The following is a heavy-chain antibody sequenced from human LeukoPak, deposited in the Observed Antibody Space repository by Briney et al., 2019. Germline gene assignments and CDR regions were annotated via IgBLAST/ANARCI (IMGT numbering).Heavy chain of an antibody. J-gene: IGHJ6*03. Sequence: SETLSLTCTVSGYSINSGYFWGWVRQPPGKGPEWIGSIFHTGDVYYNPSLRSRVTLSIDTSRNQFSLKLSSVTAADTAVYYCAREAFTMVRGVIIYYYYYMDVWGKGTTVTISS. V-gene: IGHV4-38-2*02. CDR2: IFHTGDV. CDR3: AREAFTMVRGVIIYYYYYMDV. CDR1: GYSINSGYF. D-gene: IGHD3-10*01.